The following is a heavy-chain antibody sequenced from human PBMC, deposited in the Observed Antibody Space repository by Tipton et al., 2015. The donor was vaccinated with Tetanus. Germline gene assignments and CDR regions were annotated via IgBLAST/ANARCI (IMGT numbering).Heavy chain of an antibody. CDR1: GYTFTNYG. V-gene: IGHV1-18*01. CDR2: ISPYSGHT. J-gene: IGHJ4*02. D-gene: IGHD5-24*01. Sequence: VQLVQSGPEVKKPGASVKVSCKTSGYTFTNYGITWVREAPGQGLEWVGWISPYSGHTDYAQSLQGRVSMTTDTSTNTAYLELRSLRSDDTAVYYCAREVYREIDYWGQGTLVTVSS. CDR3: AREVYREIDY.